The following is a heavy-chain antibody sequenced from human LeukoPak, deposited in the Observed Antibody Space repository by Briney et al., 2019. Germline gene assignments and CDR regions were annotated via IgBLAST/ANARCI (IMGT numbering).Heavy chain of an antibody. D-gene: IGHD1-1*01. CDR1: GYTFTSYW. CDR2: IYPGDSGI. Sequence: GESLQISCLGSGYTFTSYWIAWVRQMPGKGLEWMGIIYPGDSGIRYSPSFQGQVTISADTSINTAYLQWSSLKASDSAMYYCARRTKNYADYIAYWGQGTLVTVSS. V-gene: IGHV5-51*01. CDR3: ARRTKNYADYIAY. J-gene: IGHJ4*02.